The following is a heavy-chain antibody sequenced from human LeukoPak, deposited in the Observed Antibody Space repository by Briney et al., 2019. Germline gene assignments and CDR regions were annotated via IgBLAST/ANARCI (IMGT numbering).Heavy chain of an antibody. CDR2: IRYDGSNK. V-gene: IGHV3-30*02. J-gene: IGHJ4*02. D-gene: IGHD1-26*01. CDR3: AKPYSGSYAFFFDY. CDR1: GFTFSSYG. Sequence: GGSLRLPCAASGFTFSSYGMHWVRQAPGKGLEWVAFIRYDGSNKYYADSVKGRFTISRDNSKNTLYLQMNSLRAEDTAVYYCAKPYSGSYAFFFDYWGQGTLVTVSS.